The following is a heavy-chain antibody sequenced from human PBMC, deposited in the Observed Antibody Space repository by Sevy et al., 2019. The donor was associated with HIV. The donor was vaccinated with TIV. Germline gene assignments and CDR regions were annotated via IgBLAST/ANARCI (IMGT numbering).Heavy chain of an antibody. CDR1: GFTFNSYD. J-gene: IGHJ4*02. D-gene: IGHD2-21*02. Sequence: GGSLRLSCAGSGFTFNSYDMHWVHQAPGKGLEWVAVISHDGNYKNYADSVKVRFTISRDNFKNTLYLQMNSLRVEDTAVYFCARLFSCGGDCYYLDYWGQGALVTVSS. V-gene: IGHV3-30*04. CDR2: ISHDGNYK. CDR3: ARLFSCGGDCYYLDY.